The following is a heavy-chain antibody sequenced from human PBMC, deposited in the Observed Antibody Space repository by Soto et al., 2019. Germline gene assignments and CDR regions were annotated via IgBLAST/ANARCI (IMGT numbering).Heavy chain of an antibody. CDR3: ARRLWDSSGWHPFDS. J-gene: IGHJ4*02. Sequence: QITLKESGPTLVKPTQTLTLTCTLSGVSVSTTGVGVAWIRQPPGKALECLALIYWNDDERYSPSLKSRLTIAKEISKNQVVLTMANMDPVDAATYYCARRLWDSSGWHPFDSWGQGALVTVSS. V-gene: IGHV2-5*01. D-gene: IGHD6-19*01. CDR2: IYWNDDE. CDR1: GVSVSTTGVG.